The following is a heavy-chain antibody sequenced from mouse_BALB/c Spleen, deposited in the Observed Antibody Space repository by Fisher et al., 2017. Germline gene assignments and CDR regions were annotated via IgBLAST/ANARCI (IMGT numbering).Heavy chain of an antibody. D-gene: IGHD2-4*01. CDR3: ARGITWYFDV. V-gene: IGHV1-81*01. Sequence: EKFKGKATLTADKSSNTAYMELRSLTSEDTAVYYCARGITWYFDVWGAGTTVTVSS. J-gene: IGHJ1*01.